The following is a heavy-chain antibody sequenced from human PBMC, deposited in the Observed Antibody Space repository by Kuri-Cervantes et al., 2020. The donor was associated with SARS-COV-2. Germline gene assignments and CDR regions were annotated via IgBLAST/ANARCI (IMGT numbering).Heavy chain of an antibody. V-gene: IGHV1-46*01. CDR3: AQAPSRGAWFDP. J-gene: IGHJ5*02. CDR1: GYTFTSYY. Sequence: ASVKVSCKASGYTFTSYYMHWVRQAPGQGLEWMGIINPSGGSTSYAQEFQGRVTMTRDTSTSTVYMELSSLRSEDTAVYYCAQAPSRGAWFDPWGQGTLVTVSS. CDR2: INPSGGST.